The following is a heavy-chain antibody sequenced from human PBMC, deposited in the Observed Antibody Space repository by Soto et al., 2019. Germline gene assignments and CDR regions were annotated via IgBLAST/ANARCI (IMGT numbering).Heavy chain of an antibody. Sequence: ASVKVSCKASGYTFTSYAMHWVRQAPGQRLEWMGWINAGNGNTKYSQKYQGRVTITRDTSASTAYMELSSLRSEDTAVYYCARVLVGATPVDYWGQGTLVTVSS. CDR2: INAGNGNT. V-gene: IGHV1-3*01. CDR3: ARVLVGATPVDY. D-gene: IGHD1-26*01. J-gene: IGHJ4*02. CDR1: GYTFTSYA.